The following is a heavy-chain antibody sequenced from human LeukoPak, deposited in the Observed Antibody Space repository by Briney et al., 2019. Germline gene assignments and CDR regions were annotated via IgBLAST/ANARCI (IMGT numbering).Heavy chain of an antibody. V-gene: IGHV1-18*04. J-gene: IGHJ4*02. CDR3: ARDRAGYSYGPTWPIDY. D-gene: IGHD5-18*01. Sequence: GASVTVSCTASGYTFTIYGISRPRQAPGQGLERMGWISAYNGNTNYAQKLQGRVTMTTDTSTSTAYMAPRSLRSDDTAVYYCARDRAGYSYGPTWPIDYWGQGTLVTVSS. CDR2: ISAYNGNT. CDR1: GYTFTIYG.